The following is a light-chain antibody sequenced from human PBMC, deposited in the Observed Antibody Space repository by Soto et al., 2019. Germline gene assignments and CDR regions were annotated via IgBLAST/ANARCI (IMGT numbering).Light chain of an antibody. Sequence: DIQVTQSPSSLSASVGDRVTITCRPSQSIGSYVNWYQQKPGKAPNLLIYAASSLQSGVSSRFSGSGSGTDFTLTISSLQPEDFATYYCQQSYTTPFTFGPGTRVDIK. CDR1: QSIGSY. CDR3: QQSYTTPFT. V-gene: IGKV1-39*01. J-gene: IGKJ3*01. CDR2: AAS.